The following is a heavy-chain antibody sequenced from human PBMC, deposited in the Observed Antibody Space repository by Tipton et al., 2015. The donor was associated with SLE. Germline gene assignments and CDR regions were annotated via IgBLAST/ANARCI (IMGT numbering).Heavy chain of an antibody. CDR1: GGSISSYY. J-gene: IGHJ4*02. CDR3: ARSVVAGFFDY. D-gene: IGHD6-19*01. V-gene: IGHV4-59*01. CDR2: IYSSGTT. Sequence: TLSLTCTVSGGSISSYYWNWIRQPPGKGLEWIGYIYSSGTTNYNPSLKSRVTISVDTSKNQFSLKLSSVTAADTAVYYCARSVVAGFFDYWGQGTLVTVSS.